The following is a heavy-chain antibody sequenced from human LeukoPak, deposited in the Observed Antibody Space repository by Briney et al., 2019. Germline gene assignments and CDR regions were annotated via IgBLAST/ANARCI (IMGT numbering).Heavy chain of an antibody. CDR3: ARGPGAGY. J-gene: IGHJ4*02. CDR1: GFTFSSYA. Sequence: PGGSLRLSCAASGFTFSSYAMHWVRQAPGKGLEWVANIKQDGSEKYYVDSVKGRFTISRDNAKNSLYLQMNSLRAEDTAVYYCARGPGAGYWGQGTLVTVSS. V-gene: IGHV3-7*01. D-gene: IGHD4-17*01. CDR2: IKQDGSEK.